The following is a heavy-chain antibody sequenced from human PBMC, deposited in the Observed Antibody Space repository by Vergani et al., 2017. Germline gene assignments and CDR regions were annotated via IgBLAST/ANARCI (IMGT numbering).Heavy chain of an antibody. J-gene: IGHJ4*02. CDR3: AGINVVVAAQVQGSYDY. Sequence: QLQLQESGPGLVKPSETLSLTCTVSGGSISSSSYYWGWIRQPPGKGVGWIGSIYYSGSTYYNPSLKSRVTISVDTSKNQFSLKLSSVTAADTAVYYCAGINVVVAAQVQGSYDYWGQGTLVTVSS. D-gene: IGHD2-15*01. V-gene: IGHV4-39*01. CDR2: IYYSGST. CDR1: GGSISSSSYY.